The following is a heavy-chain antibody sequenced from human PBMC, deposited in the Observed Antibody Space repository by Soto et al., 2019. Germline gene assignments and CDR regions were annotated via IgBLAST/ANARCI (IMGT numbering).Heavy chain of an antibody. Sequence: QVQLVESGGGVVQPGRSLRLSCAASGFTFSSYGMHWVRQAPGKGLEWVAVIWYDGSNKYYTDSVKGRFTISTDNSKNKLYLQMNSVRSEDTAVYYWARDSSYDSGGFIIGGMDVWGQGTTVSVSS. CDR2: IWYDGSNK. V-gene: IGHV3-33*01. J-gene: IGHJ6*02. D-gene: IGHD3-22*01. CDR3: ARDSSYDSGGFIIGGMDV. CDR1: GFTFSSYG.